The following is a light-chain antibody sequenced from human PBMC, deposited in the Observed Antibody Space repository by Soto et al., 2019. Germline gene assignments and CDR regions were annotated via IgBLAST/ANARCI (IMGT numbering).Light chain of an antibody. Sequence: QSALTQPASVSGSPGQSITISCTGTSSDVGGYNSVSWYQHHPGKAPKVMIYEVSHRPSGVSNRFSGSKSGNTASLTISGLQAEDEADYYCSSYTTSTTLVFGGGTQLTVL. V-gene: IGLV2-14*01. CDR1: SSDVGGYNS. CDR3: SSYTTSTTLV. CDR2: EVS. J-gene: IGLJ3*02.